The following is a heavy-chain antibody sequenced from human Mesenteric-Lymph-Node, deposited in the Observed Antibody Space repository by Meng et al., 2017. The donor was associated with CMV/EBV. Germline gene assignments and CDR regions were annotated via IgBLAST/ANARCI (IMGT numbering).Heavy chain of an antibody. CDR3: ARDRGDAFDI. J-gene: IGHJ3*02. CDR1: GFTFSNYA. V-gene: IGHV3-30*14. CDR2: ISYDGSNK. D-gene: IGHD3-10*01. Sequence: GGSLRLSCAAFGFTFSNYAIHWVRQAPGKGLEWVAFISYDGSNKDYADSVKGRFTISRDNSKNTLYLQMNSLRAEDTAVYYCARDRGDAFDIWGQGTMVTVSS.